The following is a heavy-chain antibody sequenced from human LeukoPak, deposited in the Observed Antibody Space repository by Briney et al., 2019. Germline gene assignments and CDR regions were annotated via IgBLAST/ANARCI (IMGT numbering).Heavy chain of an antibody. CDR2: IRGSGDSS. J-gene: IGHJ3*01. CDR3: GKTPFAFRFGAFDS. V-gene: IGHV3-23*01. Sequence: GGSLRLSCAASGFTFSSYAMTWVRQAPGKGLEWVSSIRGSGDSSYYADSVKGRFTISRDNSKSTLFLQMNSLRVEDTAVYYRGKTPFAFRFGAFDSWGQGTMVTVSS. D-gene: IGHD3-16*01. CDR1: GFTFSSYA.